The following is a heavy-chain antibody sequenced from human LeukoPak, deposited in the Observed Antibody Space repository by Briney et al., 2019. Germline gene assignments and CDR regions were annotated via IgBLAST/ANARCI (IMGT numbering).Heavy chain of an antibody. Sequence: GGSLRLSCAASGFTFSSYAMSWVRQAPGKGLEWVSAISGSGGSTHYADSVKGRFTISRDNSKNTLYLQMNSLRAEDTAVYYCAKYGSYRPVYYGMDVWGQGTTVTVSS. CDR2: ISGSGGST. CDR3: AKYGSYRPVYYGMDV. V-gene: IGHV3-23*01. D-gene: IGHD1-26*01. CDR1: GFTFSSYA. J-gene: IGHJ6*02.